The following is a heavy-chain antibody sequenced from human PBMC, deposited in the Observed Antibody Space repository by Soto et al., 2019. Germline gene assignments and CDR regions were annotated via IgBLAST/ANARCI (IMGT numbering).Heavy chain of an antibody. J-gene: IGHJ6*02. CDR3: AKASGVNGRVYYYYYGMDV. Sequence: EVQLLESGGGLVQPGGSLRFSCAASGFTFSSYAMSWVRQAPGKGLEWVSAISGSGGSTYYADSVKGRFTISRDNSKNTLYLQMNSLRAEDTAVYYCAKASGVNGRVYYYYYGMDVWGQGTTVTVSS. V-gene: IGHV3-23*01. D-gene: IGHD1-26*01. CDR1: GFTFSSYA. CDR2: ISGSGGST.